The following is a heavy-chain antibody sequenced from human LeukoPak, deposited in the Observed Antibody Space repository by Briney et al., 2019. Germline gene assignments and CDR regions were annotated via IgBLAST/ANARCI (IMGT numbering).Heavy chain of an antibody. J-gene: IGHJ4*02. V-gene: IGHV3-74*01. D-gene: IGHD6-19*01. Sequence: PGGSLRLSCAASGFTFSSYWMHWVRQAPGKGLVWVLRINSDGSSISYADSVKGRFTISRDNAKNTLYLQMNSLRAEDTAVYYCAREGGYSSGWPFDYWGQGTLVTVSS. CDR2: INSDGSSI. CDR3: AREGGYSSGWPFDY. CDR1: GFTFSSYW.